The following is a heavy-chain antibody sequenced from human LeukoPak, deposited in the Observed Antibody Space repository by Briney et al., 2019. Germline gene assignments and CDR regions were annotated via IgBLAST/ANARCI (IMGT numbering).Heavy chain of an antibody. J-gene: IGHJ4*02. CDR3: ARRITGTTGFDY. CDR1: GFTFSSYS. Sequence: PGGSLRLSCAASGFTFSSYSMNWVRQAPGKGLEWVSSISSSSSYIYYADSVKGRFTISRDNAKNSLYLQMNSLRAEDTAVYYCARRITGTTGFDYWGQGTLVTVSS. CDR2: ISSSSSYI. V-gene: IGHV3-21*01. D-gene: IGHD1-7*01.